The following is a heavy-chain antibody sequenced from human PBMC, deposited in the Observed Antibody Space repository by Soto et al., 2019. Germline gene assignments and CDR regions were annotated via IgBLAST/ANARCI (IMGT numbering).Heavy chain of an antibody. V-gene: IGHV3-30*01. CDR3: ARAAVPSYVDY. Sequence: QVQLVESGGGVVQPGRSLRLSCAASGFTFSSYAMHWVRQAPGKGLEWVAVISFDGSNKYYADSVKGRFTISRDNSKNTLYLQMNSLRAEDTAVYYCARAAVPSYVDYWGQGTLVTVSS. J-gene: IGHJ4*02. CDR2: ISFDGSNK. CDR1: GFTFSSYA.